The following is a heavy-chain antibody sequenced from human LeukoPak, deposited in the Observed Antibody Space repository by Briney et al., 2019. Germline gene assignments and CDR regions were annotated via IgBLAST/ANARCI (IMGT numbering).Heavy chain of an antibody. V-gene: IGHV1-69*13. CDR1: GGTFSSYA. Sequence: SVTVSCTASGGTFSSYAISWVRQAPGQGLEWMGGIIPIFGTANYAQKFQGRVTITADESTSTAYMELSSLRSEDTAVYYCARGPPFYGSGSYYIVSRFDYWGQGTLVTVSS. CDR2: IIPIFGTA. D-gene: IGHD3-10*01. J-gene: IGHJ4*02. CDR3: ARGPPFYGSGSYYIVSRFDY.